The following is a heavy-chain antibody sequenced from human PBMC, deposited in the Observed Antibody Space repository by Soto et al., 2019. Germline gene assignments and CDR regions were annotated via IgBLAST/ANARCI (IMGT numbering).Heavy chain of an antibody. Sequence: EVQLVESGGGLVQPGGSLKLSCAASGFTFSGSAMHWVRQASGKGLEWVGRIRSKANSYATAYAASVKGRFTISRDDSNNKAYLQMNSLKTEDTAVYYCTRHDITGTIPNWFYPWGQGTLVTVSS. CDR3: TRHDITGTIPNWFYP. CDR2: IRSKANSYAT. J-gene: IGHJ5*02. CDR1: GFTFSGSA. D-gene: IGHD1-7*01. V-gene: IGHV3-73*01.